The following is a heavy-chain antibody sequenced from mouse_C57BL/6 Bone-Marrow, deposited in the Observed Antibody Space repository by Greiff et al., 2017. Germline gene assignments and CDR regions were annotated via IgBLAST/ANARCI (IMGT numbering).Heavy chain of an antibody. CDR2: IYPRSGNT. Sequence: QVQLQQSGAELARPGASVKLSCKASGYTFTSYGISWVKQRTGQGLEWIGEIYPRSGNTYYNEKFKGKATLTADKSSSTAYMGLRRLTSEASAVYFCANGRYFDVWGTGTTVTVSS. V-gene: IGHV1-81*01. CDR1: GYTFTSYG. J-gene: IGHJ1*03. CDR3: ANGRYFDV. D-gene: IGHD1-1*02.